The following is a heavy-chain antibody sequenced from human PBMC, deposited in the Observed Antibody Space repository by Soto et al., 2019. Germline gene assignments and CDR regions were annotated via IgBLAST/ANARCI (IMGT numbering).Heavy chain of an antibody. CDR2: ISSDGVHK. CDR1: GFTFSDYS. D-gene: IGHD5-18*01. V-gene: IGHV3-30-3*01. J-gene: IGHJ4*02. Sequence: GGSLRLSCAVSGFTFSDYSMHWVRQAPGKGLEWVAVISSDGVHKYYADSLQGRFSISRDNAIDTVYLQMNSLRVDDTAVYYCGRDYQMIQMWSPIDFWGQGTRVTVSS. CDR3: GRDYQMIQMWSPIDF.